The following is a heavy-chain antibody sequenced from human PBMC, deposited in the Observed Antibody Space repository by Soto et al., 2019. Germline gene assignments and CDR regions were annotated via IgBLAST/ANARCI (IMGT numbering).Heavy chain of an antibody. Sequence: SGPTLVNPTQTLTLTCTFSGFSLSTSGVGVGWIRQPPGKALEWLALIYWNDDKRYSPSLKSRLTITKDTSKNQVVLTMTNMDPVDTATYYCAHSSGYYASSGYYFDYWGQGTLVTVSS. CDR2: IYWNDDK. CDR3: AHSSGYYASSGYYFDY. CDR1: GFSLSTSGVG. V-gene: IGHV2-5*01. D-gene: IGHD3-22*01. J-gene: IGHJ4*02.